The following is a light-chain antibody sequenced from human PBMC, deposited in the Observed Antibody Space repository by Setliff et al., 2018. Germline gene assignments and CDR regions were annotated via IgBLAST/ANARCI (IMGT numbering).Light chain of an antibody. V-gene: IGLV2-14*01. Sequence: LAQPASVSGSPGQSITISCVGTSADVGSSKYVSWYQQHPDKAPKLILYEVNNRPSGISNRFFGSKSGNTASLTISGLQAGDEADYYCCSFTTSATVVFGPGTKVTVL. CDR3: CSFTTSATVV. J-gene: IGLJ1*01. CDR2: EVN. CDR1: SADVGSSKY.